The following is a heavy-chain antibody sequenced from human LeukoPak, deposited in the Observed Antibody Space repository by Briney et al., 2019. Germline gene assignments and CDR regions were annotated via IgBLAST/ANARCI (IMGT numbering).Heavy chain of an antibody. CDR1: GYSFTSGHS. CDR2: IYHNGSA. J-gene: IGHJ4*02. CDR3: ARYCTSTTCIRRGFDY. D-gene: IGHD2-2*01. Sequence: SETLSLTCSVSGYSFTSGHSWGWFRQPPGKGLVWIANIYHNGSAHYNPSLKSRVTISVDTSKNQFSLKLSSVTAADTAVYYCARYCTSTTCIRRGFDYWGQGTLVTVSS. V-gene: IGHV4-38-2*01.